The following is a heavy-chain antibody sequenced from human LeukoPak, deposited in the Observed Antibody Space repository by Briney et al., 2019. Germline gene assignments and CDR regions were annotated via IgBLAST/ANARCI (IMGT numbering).Heavy chain of an antibody. CDR3: AKGPLGDYYYYMDV. CDR2: ISYDGSNK. J-gene: IGHJ6*03. Sequence: GGSLRPSCAASGFTFSSYGMHWVRQAPGKGLEWVAVISYDGSNKYYADSVKGRFTISRDNSKNTLYLQMNSLRAEDTAVYYCAKGPLGDYYYYMDVWGKGTTVTVSS. V-gene: IGHV3-30*18. CDR1: GFTFSSYG.